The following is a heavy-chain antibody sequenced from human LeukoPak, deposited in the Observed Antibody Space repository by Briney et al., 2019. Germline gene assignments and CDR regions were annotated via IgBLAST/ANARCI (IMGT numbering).Heavy chain of an antibody. D-gene: IGHD1-26*01. CDR1: GYSFTSYW. J-gene: IGHJ4*02. Sequence: GESLKISCKGSGYSFTSYWIGWVRQMPGKGLEWMGIIYPGDSDARYSPSFQGQVAISADKSISTAYLQWSSLKASDTAMYYCARRRDLYSGSYYPFDYWGQGTLVTVSS. CDR2: IYPGDSDA. V-gene: IGHV5-51*01. CDR3: ARRRDLYSGSYYPFDY.